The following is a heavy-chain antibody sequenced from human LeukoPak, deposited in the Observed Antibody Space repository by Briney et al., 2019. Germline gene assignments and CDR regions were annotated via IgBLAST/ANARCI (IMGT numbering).Heavy chain of an antibody. V-gene: IGHV7-4-1*02. Sequence: ASVKVSCKASGYTFTSYAMNWVRQAPGQGLEWMGWINTNTGNPTYAQGFTGRFVFSLDTSVSTAYLQISSLKAEDTAVYYCARDLNPYHDSSGYYYVHAFDIWGQGTMVTVSS. CDR1: GYTFTSYA. J-gene: IGHJ3*02. CDR3: ARDLNPYHDSSGYYYVHAFDI. CDR2: INTNTGNP. D-gene: IGHD3-22*01.